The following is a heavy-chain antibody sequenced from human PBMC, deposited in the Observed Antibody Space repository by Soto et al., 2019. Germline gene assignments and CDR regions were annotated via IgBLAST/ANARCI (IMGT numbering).Heavy chain of an antibody. CDR3: ARDGGTGLDY. J-gene: IGHJ4*02. CDR2: ISAYNGNR. Sequence: QVQLVQSGAEVRKPGASVKVSCKASGYIFTTFGIGWVRQAPGQGLEWMGWISAYNGNRNFAQNVRDRVTMTKDTSSNTAHMELRSLRSDDTAVYYGARDGGTGLDYWGQGTLVTVSS. CDR1: GYIFTTFG. V-gene: IGHV1-18*01. D-gene: IGHD1-1*01.